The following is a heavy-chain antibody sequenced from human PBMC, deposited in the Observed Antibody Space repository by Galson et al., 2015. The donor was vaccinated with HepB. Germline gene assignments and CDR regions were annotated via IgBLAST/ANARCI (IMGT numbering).Heavy chain of an antibody. D-gene: IGHD2-2*02. CDR3: AKDHIVVVPAAIARTDYYYYYYMDV. CDR2: ISYDGSDK. Sequence: SLRLSCAASGFTFSSYGMHWVRQAPGKGLEWVAAISYDGSDKYYADSVKGRFTISRDNSKNTLYLQMNSLRAEDTAVYCCAKDHIVVVPAAIARTDYYYYYYMDVWGKGTTVTVSS. J-gene: IGHJ6*03. CDR1: GFTFSSYG. V-gene: IGHV3-30*18.